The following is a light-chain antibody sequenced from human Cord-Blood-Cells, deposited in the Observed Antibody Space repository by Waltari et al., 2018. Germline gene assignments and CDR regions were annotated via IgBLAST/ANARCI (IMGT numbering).Light chain of an antibody. Sequence: DIVMTKSPDSMAVSLGERATINCKSSQSGLYSSNNKNYLAWYQQKPGQPPKLLIYWASTRESGVPDRFSGSGSGTDFTLTISSLQAEDVAVYYCQQYYSTPWTFGQGTKVEIK. CDR1: QSGLYSSNNKNY. J-gene: IGKJ1*01. V-gene: IGKV4-1*01. CDR3: QQYYSTPWT. CDR2: WAS.